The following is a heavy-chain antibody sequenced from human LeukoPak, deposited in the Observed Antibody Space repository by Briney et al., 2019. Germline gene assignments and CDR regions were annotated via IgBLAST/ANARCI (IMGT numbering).Heavy chain of an antibody. CDR1: GGTFSSYA. CDR2: IIPMFGTA. V-gene: IGHV1-69*05. CDR3: ARGLERVQLERRSYSYYYYHMDV. J-gene: IGHJ6*03. Sequence: ASVKVSCKASGGTFSSYAISWVRQAPGQGLEWMGGIIPMFGTANYAQKFQGRVTITTDESTSTAYVEPSSLRSDDTAVYYCARGLERVQLERRSYSYYYYHMDVWGKGTTVTVSS. D-gene: IGHD1-1*01.